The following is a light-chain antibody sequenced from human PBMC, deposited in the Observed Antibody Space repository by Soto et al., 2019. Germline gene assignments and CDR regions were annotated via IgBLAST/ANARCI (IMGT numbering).Light chain of an antibody. CDR1: SSDVGGYNY. J-gene: IGLJ1*01. Sequence: QSALAQPTSVSGSPGQSIAISCTGTSSDVGGYNYVSWHQQHPDKAPKVLISVVSNRPSGVSNRFSGSNSANTASLTISGLQAEYAADYYCSSYRSGGTLGFGSGTKLTVL. CDR2: VVS. CDR3: SSYRSGGTLG. V-gene: IGLV2-14*01.